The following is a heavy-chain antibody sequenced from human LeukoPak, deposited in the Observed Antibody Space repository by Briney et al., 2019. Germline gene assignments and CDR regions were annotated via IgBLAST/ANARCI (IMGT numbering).Heavy chain of an antibody. CDR1: GFTFTNYA. CDR3: AKDPIVVVITALFDY. CDR2: ISGGGGST. J-gene: IGHJ4*02. D-gene: IGHD3-22*01. Sequence: GGSLRLSCAASGFTFTNYAMSWVRQAPGKGLEWVSGISGGGGSTYYADSVKGRFTISKDNSKNTLYLQMNSLRAEDTAVYYCAKDPIVVVITALFDYWGQGTLVTVSS. V-gene: IGHV3-23*01.